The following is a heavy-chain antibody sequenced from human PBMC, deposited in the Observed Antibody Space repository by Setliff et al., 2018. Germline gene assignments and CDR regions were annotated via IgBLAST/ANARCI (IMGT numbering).Heavy chain of an antibody. D-gene: IGHD3-22*01. J-gene: IGHJ4*02. CDR3: ARINFYVSSGYYYATDY. V-gene: IGHV1-18*01. CDR2: VSDNKGNT. CDR1: GYRFSTYG. Sequence: ASVKVSCKASGYRFSTYGISWVRQAPGQGREWMALVSDNKGNTNYAKSFLGRVTVTTDTSTGTAYMELGSLTSYDTATYYCARINFYVSSGYYYATDYWGPGTLVTVSS.